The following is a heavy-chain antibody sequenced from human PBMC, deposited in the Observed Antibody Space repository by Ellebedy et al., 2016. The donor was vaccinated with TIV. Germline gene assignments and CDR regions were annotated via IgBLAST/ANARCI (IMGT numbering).Heavy chain of an antibody. D-gene: IGHD2-2*01. J-gene: IGHJ6*03. CDR3: ASRLGYCSSTSCQTPNYYYYMDV. Sequence: GESLKISXAASGFTFSSYAMSWVRQAPGKGLEWVSAISGSGGSTYYADSVKGRFTISRDNSKNTLYLQMNSLRAEDTAVYYCASRLGYCSSTSCQTPNYYYYMDVWGKGTTVTVSS. CDR1: GFTFSSYA. V-gene: IGHV3-23*01. CDR2: ISGSGGST.